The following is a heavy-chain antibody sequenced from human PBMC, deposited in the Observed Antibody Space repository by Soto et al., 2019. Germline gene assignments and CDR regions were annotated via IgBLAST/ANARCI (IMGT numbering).Heavy chain of an antibody. CDR3: VRFSGMDV. V-gene: IGHV3-74*01. J-gene: IGHJ6*02. CDR2: IKNDAGDT. CDR1: GFTLRSYW. Sequence: PGGSLRLSCAASGFTLRSYWMYWVRQTPGKGLVWLPRIKNDAGDTSYAESVKGRVTISRDNATNTLYLQMSSLRSEDTAVYYCVRFSGMDVWGQGTTVTVSS.